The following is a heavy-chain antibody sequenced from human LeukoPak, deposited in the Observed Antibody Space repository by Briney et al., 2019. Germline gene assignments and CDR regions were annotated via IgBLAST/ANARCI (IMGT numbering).Heavy chain of an antibody. V-gene: IGHV3-23*01. D-gene: IGHD3-10*02. CDR3: AELGITMIGGV. CDR2: ISASGGST. Sequence: GGSLRLSCVASGFTFSNYGMSWVRQAPGKGLEWVSAISASGGSTYYADSVKGRLTISRDNAKNSLYLQMNSLRAEDTAVYYCAELGITMIGGVWGKGTTVTISS. CDR1: GFTFSNYG. J-gene: IGHJ6*04.